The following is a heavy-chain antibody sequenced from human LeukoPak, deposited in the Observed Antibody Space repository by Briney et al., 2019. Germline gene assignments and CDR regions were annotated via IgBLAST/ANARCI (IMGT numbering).Heavy chain of an antibody. Sequence: ASVKASCKASGYTFTGYYMHWVRQAPGQGLEWMGWINPNSGGTNYAQKFQGRVTMTRDTSISTAYMELSRLRSDDTAVYYCARTWAGYSSSWYYFDYWGQGTLVTVSS. J-gene: IGHJ4*02. CDR3: ARTWAGYSSSWYYFDY. CDR1: GYTFTGYY. D-gene: IGHD6-13*01. V-gene: IGHV1-2*02. CDR2: INPNSGGT.